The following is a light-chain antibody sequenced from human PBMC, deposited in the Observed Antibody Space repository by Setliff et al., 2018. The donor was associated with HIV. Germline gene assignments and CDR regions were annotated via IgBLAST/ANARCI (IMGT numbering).Light chain of an antibody. V-gene: IGLV2-11*01. CDR2: DVT. Sequence: QSALTQPRSVSGSPGQSVTFSCTGTSSDVGGYDYVSWYQHHPGKAPKLMIYDVTKRPSGVPDLFSGSKSGNRASLTIFGLRAEDEADYYCCSYAGSYTYVFGTGTKVTVL. CDR1: SSDVGGYDY. CDR3: CSYAGSYTYV. J-gene: IGLJ1*01.